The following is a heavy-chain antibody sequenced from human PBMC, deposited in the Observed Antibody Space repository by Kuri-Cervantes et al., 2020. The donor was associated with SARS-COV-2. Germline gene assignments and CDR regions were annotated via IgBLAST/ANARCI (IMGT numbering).Heavy chain of an antibody. CDR1: GYTFTSYG. J-gene: IGHJ5*02. D-gene: IGHD4-17*01. CDR2: ISAYNGNT. V-gene: IGHV1-18*01. CDR3: ATGPGVVGDYVGRWYDP. Sequence: ASVKVSCKASGYTFTSYGISWVRQAPGQGLEWMGWISAYNGNTNYAQKLQGRVTMTTDTSTSTAYMELSSLRSEDTAVYYCATGPGVVGDYVGRWYDPWGQAILTVSS.